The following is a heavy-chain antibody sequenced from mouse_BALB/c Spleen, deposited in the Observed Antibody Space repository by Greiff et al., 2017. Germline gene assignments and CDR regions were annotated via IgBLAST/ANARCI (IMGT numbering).Heavy chain of an antibody. D-gene: IGHD2-14*01. J-gene: IGHJ4*01. CDR2: ISDGGSYT. CDR3: ARAVRRGYYAMDY. Sequence: EVQVVESGGGLVKPGGSLKLSCAASGFTFSDYYMYWVRQTPEKRLEWVATISDGGSYTYYPDSVKGRFTISRDNAKNNLYLQMSSLKSEDTAMYYCARAVRRGYYAMDYWGQGTSVTVSS. CDR1: GFTFSDYY. V-gene: IGHV5-4*02.